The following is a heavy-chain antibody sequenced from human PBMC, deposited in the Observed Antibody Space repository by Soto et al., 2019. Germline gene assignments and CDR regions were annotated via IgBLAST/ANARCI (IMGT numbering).Heavy chain of an antibody. Sequence: VPLVQSGAEVKKPGASVNVSCKASGYTFSNYDINWVRQATGQGLEWMGWMSPNSGRTGYAKKFQGRDTMTRNTDSSTAYMALSSLRSEDTADYYCAIGKRYTKGYWAQVHLVTVSS. J-gene: IGHJ1*01. CDR2: MSPNSGRT. CDR1: GYTFSNYD. D-gene: IGHD2-2*02. V-gene: IGHV1-8*01. CDR3: AIGKRYTKGY.